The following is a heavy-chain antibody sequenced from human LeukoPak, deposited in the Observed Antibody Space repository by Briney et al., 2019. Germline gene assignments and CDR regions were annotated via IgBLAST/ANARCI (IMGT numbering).Heavy chain of an antibody. D-gene: IGHD4-23*01. J-gene: IGHJ4*02. CDR3: AREVTPYY. CDR2: IKQDGSEK. V-gene: IGHV3-7*01. Sequence: PGGSLRLSCVASGFTFSDYYMTWVRQPPGKGLEWVANIKQDGSEKYYVDSVKGQFTISRDNAKNSLFLQMNSLRAEDTAVYYCAREVTPYYWGQGTLVTVSS. CDR1: GFTFSDYY.